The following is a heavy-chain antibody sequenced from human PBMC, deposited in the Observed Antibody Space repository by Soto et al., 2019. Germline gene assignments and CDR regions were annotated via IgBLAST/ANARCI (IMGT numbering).Heavy chain of an antibody. Sequence: PSQTLSLTCAIPGDSVSSNSAALNLIMQSPSRGLEWLGRTYYRSKWYNDYAVSVKSRITINPDTSKNQFSLQLNSVTPEDTAVYYCARDQQLVGFYYYYGMDVWGQGTTVTVSS. D-gene: IGHD6-6*01. CDR2: TYYRSKWYN. V-gene: IGHV6-1*01. CDR3: ARDQQLVGFYYYYGMDV. J-gene: IGHJ6*02. CDR1: GDSVSSNSAA.